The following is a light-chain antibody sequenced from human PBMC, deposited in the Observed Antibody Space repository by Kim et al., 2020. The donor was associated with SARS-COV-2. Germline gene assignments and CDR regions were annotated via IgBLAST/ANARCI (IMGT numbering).Light chain of an antibody. CDR1: SLRSYY. CDR3: NSRASRGNFAV. Sequence: SSELTQDPAVSVALGQTVRITCQGDSLRSYYASWYQQKQGQAPVLVIYGKNNRPSGIPDRFSGSSSGNTASLTITGAQAEDEADYYCNSRASRGNFAVFG. J-gene: IGLJ2*01. CDR2: GKN. V-gene: IGLV3-19*01.